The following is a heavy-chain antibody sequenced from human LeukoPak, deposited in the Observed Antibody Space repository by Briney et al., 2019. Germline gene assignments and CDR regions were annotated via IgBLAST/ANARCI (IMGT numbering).Heavy chain of an antibody. CDR3: ATGKSGGYFYMDV. CDR2: IYPGDSET. J-gene: IGHJ6*03. CDR1: GYSFTSYW. Sequence: PGESLKISCKGSGYSFTSYWIGWVRQMPGKGLEWMGIIYPGDSETRYSPSFQGQVTFSVDKSISTAYLQWGSLKASDTGMYYCATGKSGGYFYMDVWGKGTTVIVSS. D-gene: IGHD1-26*01. V-gene: IGHV5-51*01.